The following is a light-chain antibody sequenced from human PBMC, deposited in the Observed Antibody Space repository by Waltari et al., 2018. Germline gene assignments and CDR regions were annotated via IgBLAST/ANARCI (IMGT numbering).Light chain of an antibody. J-gene: IGKJ2*03. CDR3: MQTTKDPFS. Sequence: DIVMTQTPLSLPVTPGEPASISCRSSPSLLHSDRNTYLQWYVKKPGLSPRLLMYKVTNRKSGVPDRFSGSGSGTDFTLKISKVEPEDVGVYYCMQTTKDPFSFGQGTKLEI. V-gene: IGKV2D-29*02. CDR2: KVT. CDR1: PSLLHSDRNTY.